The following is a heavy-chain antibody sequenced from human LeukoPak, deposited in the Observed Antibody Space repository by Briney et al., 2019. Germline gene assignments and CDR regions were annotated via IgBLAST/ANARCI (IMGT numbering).Heavy chain of an antibody. V-gene: IGHV3-33*01. J-gene: IGHJ4*02. D-gene: IGHD6-13*01. CDR1: GFSFSAYG. Sequence: SGGSLRLSCAASGFSFSAYGVHWVRQAPGKGLEWVAVIWYDGSSKDYADSVKGRFTLSRDNSKDTLYLQMNSLTVEDTAVYYCARSQSSSLIDYWGQRTLVTVSS. CDR2: IWYDGSSK. CDR3: ARSQSSSLIDY.